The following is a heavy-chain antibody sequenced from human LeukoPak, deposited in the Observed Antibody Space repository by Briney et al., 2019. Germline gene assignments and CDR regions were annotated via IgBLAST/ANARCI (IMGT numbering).Heavy chain of an antibody. CDR2: INPSGDST. Sequence: ASVKVSCKASGYTFTSYHMHWVRQAPGQGLEWMGIINPSGDSTSYAQKFQGRVTMTRDMSTSTVYMELSSLRSEDTAVYYCARELVGATVDYWGQGTLVTVSS. J-gene: IGHJ4*02. V-gene: IGHV1-46*01. CDR3: ARELVGATVDY. D-gene: IGHD1-26*01. CDR1: GYTFTSYH.